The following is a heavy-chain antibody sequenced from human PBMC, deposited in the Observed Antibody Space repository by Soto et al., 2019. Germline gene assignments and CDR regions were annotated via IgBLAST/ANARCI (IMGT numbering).Heavy chain of an antibody. V-gene: IGHV4-39*07. J-gene: IGHJ3*02. CDR1: GDFITKISYY. CDR3: ARRYGSAFDI. Sequence: PEETVSLTCTVSGDFITKISYYWGWLRQPPGKGLEWIGSIYYSGSTYYNPSLKSRVTISVDTSKNQFSLKLSSVTAADTAVYYCARRYGSAFDIWSQGTMVTVSS. D-gene: IGHD3-10*01. CDR2: IYYSGST.